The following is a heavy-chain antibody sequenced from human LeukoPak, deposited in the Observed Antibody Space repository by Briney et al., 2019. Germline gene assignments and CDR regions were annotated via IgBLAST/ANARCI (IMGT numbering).Heavy chain of an antibody. D-gene: IGHD3-3*01. Sequence: PGGSLRLSCAASGFTFSSYAMSWVRQAPGKGLEWDSAISGSGGSTYYADSVKGRFTISRDNSKNTLYLQMNSLRAEDTAVYYCAKGGIDFWSGYYFSYWGQGTLVTVSS. CDR1: GFTFSSYA. CDR2: ISGSGGST. CDR3: AKGGIDFWSGYYFSY. J-gene: IGHJ4*02. V-gene: IGHV3-23*01.